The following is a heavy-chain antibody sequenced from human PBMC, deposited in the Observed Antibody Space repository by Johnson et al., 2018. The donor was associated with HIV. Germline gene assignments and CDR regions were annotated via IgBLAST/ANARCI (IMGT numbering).Heavy chain of an antibody. CDR3: AREGVMIVVVPHAFDI. CDR2: INWDGDST. Sequence: VQLVESGGDVVQPGGSLRLSCETSRFTFDDYAMHWVRQAPGKGLEWVSLINWDGDSTYYADSVKGRFTISRDNAKNSLYLQMNSLRAEDTALYYCAREGVMIVVVPHAFDIWGQGTMVTVSS. CDR1: RFTFDDYA. V-gene: IGHV3-43D*03. J-gene: IGHJ3*02. D-gene: IGHD3-22*01.